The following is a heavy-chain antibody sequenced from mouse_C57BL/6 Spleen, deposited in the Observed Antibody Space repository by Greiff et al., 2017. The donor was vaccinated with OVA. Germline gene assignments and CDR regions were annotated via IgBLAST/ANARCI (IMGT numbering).Heavy chain of an antibody. CDR2: IDPETGGT. CDR3: TRGDYYDYYAMDY. Sequence: QVQLQQSGAELVRPGASVTLSCKASGYTFTDYEMHWVKQTPVHGLEWIGAIDPETGGTAYNQKFKGKAILTADKSSSTAYMELRSLTSEDSAVYYCTRGDYYDYYAMDYWGQGTSGTVSS. J-gene: IGHJ4*01. V-gene: IGHV1-15*01. CDR1: GYTFTDYE. D-gene: IGHD1-1*01.